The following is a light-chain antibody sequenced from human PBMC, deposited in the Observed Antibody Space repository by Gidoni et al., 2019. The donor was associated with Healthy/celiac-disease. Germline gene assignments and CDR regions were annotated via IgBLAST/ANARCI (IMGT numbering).Light chain of an antibody. Sequence: DIQMTQSPSSLSASVGDRVTITCRASQSISSYLNRYQQKQGKAPKLLIYAASSLQSGVPSRFSGSGSGTDFTLTISSLQPEDFATYYCQQSYSTPQTFGQGTKVEIK. CDR2: AAS. V-gene: IGKV1-39*01. CDR3: QQSYSTPQT. CDR1: QSISSY. J-gene: IGKJ1*01.